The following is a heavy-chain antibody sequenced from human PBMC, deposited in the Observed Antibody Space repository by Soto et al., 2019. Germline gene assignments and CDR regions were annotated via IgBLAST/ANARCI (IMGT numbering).Heavy chain of an antibody. CDR1: GGSMSSYF. V-gene: IGHV4-59*08. CDR2: IYYSGNT. CDR3: ARHTSYSVLDAFDI. Sequence: QVQLQESGPGLVKPSETLSLTCTVSGGSMSSYFWSWIRQPPGKGLEWVGYIYYSGNTKSNPSLKSRVIISIDTSKNQFSLKLTSVTAADTAVYFCARHTSYSVLDAFDIWGQGTMVTVSS. D-gene: IGHD1-26*01. J-gene: IGHJ3*02.